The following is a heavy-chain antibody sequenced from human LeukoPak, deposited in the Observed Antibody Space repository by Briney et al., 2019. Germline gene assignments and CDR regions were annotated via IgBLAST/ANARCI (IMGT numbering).Heavy chain of an antibody. CDR1: GYTFTSYD. V-gene: IGHV1-69*13. J-gene: IGHJ4*02. CDR3: ARSETYYYGSGSRWYFDY. CDR2: IIPIFGTA. Sequence: SVKVSCKASGYTFTSYDINWVRQATGQGLEWMGGIIPIFGTANYAQKFQGRVTITADESTSTAYMELSSLRSEDTAVYYCARSETYYYGSGSRWYFDYWGQGTLVTVSS. D-gene: IGHD3-10*01.